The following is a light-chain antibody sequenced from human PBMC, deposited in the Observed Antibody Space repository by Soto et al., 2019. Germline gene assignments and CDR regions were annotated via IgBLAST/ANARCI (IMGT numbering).Light chain of an antibody. CDR2: RAS. CDR1: QTIYSN. J-gene: IGKJ1*01. CDR3: QQYKSYSWT. Sequence: IGMTQSPATRSGSPVEIASLSGMGSQTIYSNVAWYQQRPGQPPRLLIYRASSRATGTPASFSGSGSGTEFTPTINSLQPDDFASYYCQQYKSYSWTFGQGTKVDI. V-gene: IGKV3-15*01.